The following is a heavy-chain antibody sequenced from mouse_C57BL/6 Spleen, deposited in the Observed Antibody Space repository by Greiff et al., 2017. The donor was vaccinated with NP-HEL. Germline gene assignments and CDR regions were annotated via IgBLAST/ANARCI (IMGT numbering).Heavy chain of an antibody. V-gene: IGHV14-2*01. Sequence: EVKLMESGAELVKPGASVKLSCTASGFNIKDYYMHWVKQRTEQGLEWIGRIDPEDGETKYAPKFQGKATITADTSSNTAYLQLSSLTSEDTAVYYCASYDYDETWFAYWGQGTLVTVSA. CDR2: IDPEDGET. CDR1: GFNIKDYY. J-gene: IGHJ3*01. CDR3: ASYDYDETWFAY. D-gene: IGHD2-4*01.